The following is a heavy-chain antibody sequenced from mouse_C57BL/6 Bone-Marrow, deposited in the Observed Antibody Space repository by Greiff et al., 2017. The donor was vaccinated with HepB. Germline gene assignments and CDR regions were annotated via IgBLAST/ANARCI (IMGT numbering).Heavy chain of an antibody. CDR2: INPSNGGT. J-gene: IGHJ4*01. D-gene: IGHD1-1*01. Sequence: VQLQQPGTELVKPGASVKLSCKASGYTFTSYWMHWVKQRPGQGLEWIGNINPSNGGTNYNEKFKSKATLTVDKSSSTAYMQLSSLTSEDSAVYYCARCSYYGSSYTSYAMDYWGQGTSVTVSS. V-gene: IGHV1-53*01. CDR3: ARCSYYGSSYTSYAMDY. CDR1: GYTFTSYW.